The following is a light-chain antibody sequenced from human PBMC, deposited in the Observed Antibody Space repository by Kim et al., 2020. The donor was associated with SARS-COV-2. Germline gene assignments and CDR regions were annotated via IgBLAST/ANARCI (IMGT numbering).Light chain of an antibody. J-gene: IGLJ3*02. CDR3: SAWDSSLSAWV. CDR1: NNNVGNQG. V-gene: IGLV10-54*04. Sequence: QTATLTCTGNNNNVGNQGAAWLQQHQGPPPKLLSYRNNNRPSGISERFSASRSGDTASLTITGLQPEDETDYYCSAWDSSLSAWVFGGGTKLTVL. CDR2: RNN.